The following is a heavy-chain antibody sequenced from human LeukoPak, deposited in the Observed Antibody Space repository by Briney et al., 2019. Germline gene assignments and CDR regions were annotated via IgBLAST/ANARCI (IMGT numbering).Heavy chain of an antibody. V-gene: IGHV3-30-3*01. CDR2: ISYDGSNK. CDR3: ARDWRTYSSGWQTDAFDI. Sequence: GGSLRLSCAASGFTSSSYVMHWVRQAPGKGLEWVAVISYDGSNKYYADSVKGRFTISRDNSKNTLHLQTNSLRTEDTALYYCARDWRTYSSGWQTDAFDIWGQGTMVTVSS. CDR1: GFTSSSYV. D-gene: IGHD6-19*01. J-gene: IGHJ3*02.